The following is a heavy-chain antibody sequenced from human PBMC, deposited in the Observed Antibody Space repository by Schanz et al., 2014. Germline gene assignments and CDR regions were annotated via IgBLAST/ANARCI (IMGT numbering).Heavy chain of an antibody. CDR1: EFTFSSYK. CDR2: ISSSGSNI. Sequence: EVQLVESGGGLVKPGGSLRLSCEASEFTFSSYKMNWVRQAPGKGLEWVSSISSSGSNIHYADSVKGRFTISRGNAKNTLYLQMNSLRAENTAVYYCARDSRPDYDFLTAYYSIDYWGQGTLVTVSS. J-gene: IGHJ4*02. V-gene: IGHV3-21*01. D-gene: IGHD3-9*01. CDR3: ARDSRPDYDFLTAYYSIDY.